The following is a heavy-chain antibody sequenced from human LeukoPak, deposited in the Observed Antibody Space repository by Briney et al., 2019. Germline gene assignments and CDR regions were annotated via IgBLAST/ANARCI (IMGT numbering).Heavy chain of an antibody. D-gene: IGHD3-10*01. V-gene: IGHV3-30*18. J-gene: IGHJ4*02. CDR1: GFTFSTFN. CDR3: AKSYYYHSGSFDY. Sequence: QSGGSLRLSCAASGFTFSTFNMHWVRQAPGKGLEWVAVFSSDGRSTFYAENVQGRFTLSRDNSKNTLSLQMNSLRAEDTAVYYCAKSYYYHSGSFDYWGQGTLVTVSS. CDR2: FSSDGRST.